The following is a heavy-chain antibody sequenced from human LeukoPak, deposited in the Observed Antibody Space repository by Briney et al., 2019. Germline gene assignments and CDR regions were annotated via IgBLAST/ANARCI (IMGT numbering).Heavy chain of an antibody. CDR3: ARDPARGFGY. Sequence: GGSLRLSCAASGFTFSSYSMNWVRQAPGKGLEWVSSISSSSSYIYYADSVKGRFTISRDNAKNSLYLQMNSLRAEDTAVYNCARDPARGFGYWGQGTLVTVSS. CDR1: GFTFSSYS. V-gene: IGHV3-21*01. CDR2: ISSSSSYI. J-gene: IGHJ4*02. D-gene: IGHD3-10*01.